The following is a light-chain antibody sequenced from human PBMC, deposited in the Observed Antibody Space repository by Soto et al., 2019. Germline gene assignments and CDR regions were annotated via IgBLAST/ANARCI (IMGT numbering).Light chain of an antibody. Sequence: EIVLTQSPATLSLSPGERATLSCRASQSVGSFVAWYQQKPGQAPRLLLFDASNRATGIPARFSGSGSGADFTLNISSLEPEDFAVYYCQQRGNWPPLTFGGGTQVEIK. J-gene: IGKJ4*01. CDR2: DAS. CDR3: QQRGNWPPLT. V-gene: IGKV3-11*01. CDR1: QSVGSF.